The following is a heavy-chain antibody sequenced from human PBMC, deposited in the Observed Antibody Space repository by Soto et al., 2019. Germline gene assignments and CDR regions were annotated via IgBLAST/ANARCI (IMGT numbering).Heavy chain of an antibody. V-gene: IGHV1-69*01. CDR1: GGTFSSYA. Sequence: QVQLVQSGAEVKKPGSSVKVSCKASGGTFSSYAISWWRQAPGQGLGWMGGIILISGTANYAQKFQGRVTITADESTSTAYMELSSLRSEDTAVYYCARSEGSSTSLEIYYYYYYGMDVWGQGTTVTVSS. CDR2: IILISGTA. J-gene: IGHJ6*02. D-gene: IGHD2-2*01. CDR3: ARSEGSSTSLEIYYYYYYGMDV.